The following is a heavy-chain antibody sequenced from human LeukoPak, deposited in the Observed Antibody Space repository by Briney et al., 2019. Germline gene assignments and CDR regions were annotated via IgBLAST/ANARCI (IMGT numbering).Heavy chain of an antibody. Sequence: SETLSLTCAVYGGSFSGYYWSWIRQPPGKGLEWIGEINHSGSTSYNPSLKSRVTISVDTSKNQFSLKLSSVTAADTAVYYCARDSNYDFWSGGNWFDPWGQGTLVTVSS. CDR3: ARDSNYDFWSGGNWFDP. V-gene: IGHV4-34*01. CDR2: INHSGST. CDR1: GGSFSGYY. D-gene: IGHD3-3*01. J-gene: IGHJ5*02.